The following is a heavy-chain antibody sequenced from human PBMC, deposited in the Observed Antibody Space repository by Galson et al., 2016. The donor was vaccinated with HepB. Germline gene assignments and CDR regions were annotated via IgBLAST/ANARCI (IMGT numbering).Heavy chain of an antibody. D-gene: IGHD1-14*01. Sequence: SLRLSCAASGFIFSNYAMSWVRQAPGKGLEWVSTITGRGDSAYYADSVKGRFTISRDNSQNTLFLQMNSLRAEDTAIYYCAKHAEPYYSSAMDVWGQGTTVTVSS. CDR3: AKHAEPYYSSAMDV. J-gene: IGHJ6*02. CDR1: GFIFSNYA. CDR2: ITGRGDSA. V-gene: IGHV3-23*01.